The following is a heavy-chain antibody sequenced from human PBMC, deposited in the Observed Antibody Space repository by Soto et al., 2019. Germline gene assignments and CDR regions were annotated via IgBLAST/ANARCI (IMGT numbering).Heavy chain of an antibody. J-gene: IGHJ4*02. V-gene: IGHV5-51*01. Sequence: GESLKISCQGSGYRFTGYWIAWVRQKPGKGLEWMGTIYAADSESKYSPSFQGQVSFSADKSNNAAHLHWSSLKASDTATYFCARFVSYYDFLNGYHDYLDYGGQGTPVTVSS. CDR1: GYRFTGYW. D-gene: IGHD3-9*01. CDR2: IYAADSES. CDR3: ARFVSYYDFLNGYHDYLDY.